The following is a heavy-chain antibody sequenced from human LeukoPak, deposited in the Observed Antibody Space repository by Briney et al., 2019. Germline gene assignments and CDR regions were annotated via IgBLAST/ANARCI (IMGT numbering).Heavy chain of an antibody. CDR3: ARDIVVVPAAINYFDH. J-gene: IGHJ4*02. CDR2: IYTSGST. Sequence: SETLSLTCTVSGGSISSGSYYWSWIRQPAGKGLEWIGRIYTSGSTHYNPSLKSRVTISVDTSKNQFSLKLSSVTAADTAVYYCARDIVVVPAAINYFDHWGQGTLVTVSS. V-gene: IGHV4-61*02. D-gene: IGHD2-2*01. CDR1: GGSISSGSYY.